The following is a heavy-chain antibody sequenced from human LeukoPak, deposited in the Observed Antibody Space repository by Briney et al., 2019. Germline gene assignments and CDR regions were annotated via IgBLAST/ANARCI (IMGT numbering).Heavy chain of an antibody. CDR1: GGSISRCGYF. Sequence: SEPLSLTCTVAGGSISRCGYFWSWIRQHPGKGLEWIGYIYYSGSPYYNPSLKSRVTISVDTSKTLFSLKLSSVTAADPAVYYCAKYGNTALGYCNGGGCLTWGQGTMVTVSS. J-gene: IGHJ5*02. V-gene: IGHV4-31*03. D-gene: IGHD2-15*01. CDR3: AKYGNTALGYCNGGGCLT. CDR2: IYYSGSP.